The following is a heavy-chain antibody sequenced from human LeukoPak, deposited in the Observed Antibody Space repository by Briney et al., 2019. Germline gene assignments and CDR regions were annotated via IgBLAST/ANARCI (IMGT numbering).Heavy chain of an antibody. CDR2: VSGSGGST. CDR1: GFTFSSYA. V-gene: IGHV3-23*01. D-gene: IGHD3-10*01. CDR3: AKGDSITMVRGVSRFDY. Sequence: GGSLRLSCAASGFTFSSYAMSWVRQAPGKGLEWVSAVSGSGGSTYYADSVKGRFTISRDNSKNTLYLQMNTLRAEDTAVYYCAKGDSITMVRGVSRFDYWGQGTLVTVSS. J-gene: IGHJ4*02.